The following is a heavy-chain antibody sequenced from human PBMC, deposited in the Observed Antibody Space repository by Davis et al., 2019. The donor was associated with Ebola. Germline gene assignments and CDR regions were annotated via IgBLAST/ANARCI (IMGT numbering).Heavy chain of an antibody. CDR2: ISAYNGNT. Sequence: ASVKVSCKASGYTFTSYGISWVRQAPGQGLEWMGWISAYNGNTNYAQKLQGRVTMTTDTSTSTAYMELRSLRSDDTAVYYCARDLGPALPPSFGELDYWGQGTLVTVSS. CDR1: GYTFTSYG. V-gene: IGHV1-18*04. CDR3: ARDLGPALPPSFGELDY. D-gene: IGHD3-10*01. J-gene: IGHJ4*01.